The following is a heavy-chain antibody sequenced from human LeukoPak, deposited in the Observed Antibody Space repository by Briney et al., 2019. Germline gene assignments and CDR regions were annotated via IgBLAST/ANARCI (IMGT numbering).Heavy chain of an antibody. CDR1: GYTFTSYD. CDR3: ARVGVGATKGYFDY. J-gene: IGHJ4*02. D-gene: IGHD1-26*01. V-gene: IGHV1-8*03. Sequence: ASVKVSCKASGYTFTSYDINWVRQAPGQGLEWMGWMNPNSGNTGYAQKSQGRVTITRNTSISTAYMELRSLRSDDTAVYYCARVGVGATKGYFDYWGQGTLVTVSS. CDR2: MNPNSGNT.